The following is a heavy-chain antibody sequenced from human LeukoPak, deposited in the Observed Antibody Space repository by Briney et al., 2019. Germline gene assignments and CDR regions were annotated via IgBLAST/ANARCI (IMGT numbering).Heavy chain of an antibody. D-gene: IGHD3-9*01. J-gene: IGHJ4*02. V-gene: IGHV4-39*01. Sequence: SSETLSLTCTVSGGSISSSSYYWGWIRQPPGKGLEWIGSIYYSGSTYYNPSLKSRVTISVDTSKNQFSLKLSSVTAADTAVYYCARLPNYDILTGYAVLCPLSVWGRGTLVTVSS. CDR2: IYYSGST. CDR3: ARLPNYDILTGYAVLCPLSV. CDR1: GGSISSSSYY.